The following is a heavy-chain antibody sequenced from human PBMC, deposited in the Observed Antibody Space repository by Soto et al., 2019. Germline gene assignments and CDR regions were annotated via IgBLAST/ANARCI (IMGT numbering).Heavy chain of an antibody. V-gene: IGHV3-21*01. CDR2: ISSSSSYI. CDR3: ARDPEMATITGDY. Sequence: GGSLRLSCAASGFTFSSYSMNWVRQAPGKGLEWVSSISSSSSYIYYADSVKGRFTISRDNAKNSLYLQMNSLRAEDTAVYYCARDPEMATITGDYWGQGTLVTVSS. D-gene: IGHD5-12*01. J-gene: IGHJ4*02. CDR1: GFTFSSYS.